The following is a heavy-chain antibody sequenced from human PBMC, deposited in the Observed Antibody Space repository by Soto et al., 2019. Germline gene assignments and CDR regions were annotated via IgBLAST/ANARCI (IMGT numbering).Heavy chain of an antibody. J-gene: IGHJ4*02. D-gene: IGHD3-22*01. CDR3: AKGGYYDSSGYLGWLDY. V-gene: IGHV3-30*18. CDR1: GFTFSSYG. CDR2: ISYDGSNR. Sequence: QVQLVESGGGVVQPGRSLRLSCAASGFTFSSYGIHWVRQAPGKGLEWVAVISYDGSNRYYADSVKDRFTISRDNSKNTLYLQMNSLRAEDTAVYYCAKGGYYDSSGYLGWLDYWGQGTLVTVSS.